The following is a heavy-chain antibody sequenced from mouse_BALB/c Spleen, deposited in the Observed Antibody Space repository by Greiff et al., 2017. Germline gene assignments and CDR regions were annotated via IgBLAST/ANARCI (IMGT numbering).Heavy chain of an antibody. Sequence: QVQLQQSGAELVRPGSSVKISCKASGYAFSSYWMNWVKQRPGQGLEWIGQIYPGDGDTNYNGKFKGKATLTADKSSSTAYMQLSSLTSEDSAVYFCARGTMITTKDYWGQGTTLTVSS. V-gene: IGHV1-80*01. CDR3: ARGTMITTKDY. J-gene: IGHJ2*01. CDR2: IYPGDGDT. CDR1: GYAFSSYW. D-gene: IGHD2-4*01.